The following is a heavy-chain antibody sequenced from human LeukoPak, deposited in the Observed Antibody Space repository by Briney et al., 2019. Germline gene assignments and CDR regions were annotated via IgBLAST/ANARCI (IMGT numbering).Heavy chain of an antibody. Sequence: GGSLRLSCAASDFSFITYAMSWVRQAPGKGLEWVSTISGIGDATYYADSVKGRFTISRDNSKNTLYLQMNSLRAEDTAVYYCAREIDSSSSIWGQGTLVTVSS. CDR3: AREIDSSSSI. CDR2: ISGIGDAT. CDR1: DFSFITYA. D-gene: IGHD6-6*01. V-gene: IGHV3-23*01. J-gene: IGHJ4*02.